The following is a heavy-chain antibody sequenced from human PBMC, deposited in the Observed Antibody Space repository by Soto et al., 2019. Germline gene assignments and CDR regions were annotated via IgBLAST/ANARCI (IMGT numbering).Heavy chain of an antibody. CDR2: IYYSGST. CDR3: ARHVTQFHYDFWSGYTWISQVVPNNWFDP. Sequence: SEALSVTCTVSGGSISRSSYYWGWIRQPPGKGLEWIGSIYYSGSTYYNPSLKSRVTISVDTSKNQFSLKLSSVTAADTAVYYCARHVTQFHYDFWSGYTWISQVVPNNWFDPWGQGTLVTVSS. V-gene: IGHV4-39*01. J-gene: IGHJ5*02. D-gene: IGHD3-3*01. CDR1: GGSISRSSYY.